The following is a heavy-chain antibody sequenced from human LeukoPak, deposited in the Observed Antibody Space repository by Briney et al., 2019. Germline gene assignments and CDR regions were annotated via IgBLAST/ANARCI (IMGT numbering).Heavy chain of an antibody. CDR2: INPNSGGT. V-gene: IGHV1-2*02. J-gene: IGHJ6*03. D-gene: IGHD1-26*01. Sequence: ASVKVSCKASGYTFTGYYMHWVRQAPGQGLEWMGWINPNSGGTNYAQKFQGRITMTRDTSISTAYMELSRLRSDDTAVYYCARDGNYYYYYMDVWGKGTTVTISS. CDR1: GYTFTGYY. CDR3: ARDGNYYYYYMDV.